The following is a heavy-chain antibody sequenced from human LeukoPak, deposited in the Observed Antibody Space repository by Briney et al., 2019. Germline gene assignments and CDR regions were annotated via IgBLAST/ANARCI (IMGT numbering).Heavy chain of an antibody. V-gene: IGHV4-4*09. Sequence: SETLSLTCTVSGGSISSYYWSWIRQSPVKGLEWIGYIFPSGSAYYNPSLEGRVTISLDTSENQFSMRLSSVTAADTAVYYCSSRNPYFYYMDVWGKGTTVTVSS. CDR3: SSRNPYFYYMDV. CDR1: GGSISSYY. J-gene: IGHJ6*03. CDR2: IFPSGSA.